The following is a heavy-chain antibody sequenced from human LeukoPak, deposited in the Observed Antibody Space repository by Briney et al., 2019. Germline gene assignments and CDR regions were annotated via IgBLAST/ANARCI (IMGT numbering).Heavy chain of an antibody. V-gene: IGHV3-23*01. Sequence: GGALRLSCAASGFTSSIYAMSWVRQAPGKGLEWVSPICFSGGSTYYADSVRGRFTISRDNSKNTLYMQMRTLRPEETPFSSSSKAGTEYSNSRIDYWVRGGLVTVSS. CDR2: ICFSGGST. CDR1: GFTSSIYA. CDR3: SKAGTEYSNSRIDY. D-gene: IGHD6-13*01. J-gene: IGHJ4*02.